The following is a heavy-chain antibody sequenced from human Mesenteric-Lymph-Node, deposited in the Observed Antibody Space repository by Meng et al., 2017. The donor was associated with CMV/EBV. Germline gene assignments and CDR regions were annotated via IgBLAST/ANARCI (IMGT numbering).Heavy chain of an antibody. Sequence: GGSLRLSCKGSGYSFTSYWIGWVRQMPGKGLEWMGIIYPGDSDTRYSPSFQGQVTISADKSISTAYLQWSSLKASDTAMYYCARHRYYYDSSGYYSYYFDYWGQGTLVTVSS. CDR3: ARHRYYYDSSGYYSYYFDY. D-gene: IGHD3-22*01. V-gene: IGHV5-51*01. J-gene: IGHJ4*02. CDR1: GYSFTSYW. CDR2: IYPGDSDT.